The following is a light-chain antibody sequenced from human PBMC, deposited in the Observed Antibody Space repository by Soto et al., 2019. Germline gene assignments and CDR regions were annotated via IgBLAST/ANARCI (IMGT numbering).Light chain of an antibody. J-gene: IGLJ3*02. CDR2: YDS. CDR3: QVWDSSSDQEV. V-gene: IGLV3-21*04. CDR1: NIGSKS. Sequence: SYELTQPPSVSVAPGKTARITCGGNNIGSKSVHWYQQKPGQAPVLVIYYDSDRPSGIPERFSGSNSGNTATLPISRVEAGDDADYYCQVWDSSSDQEVFGGGTKVTVL.